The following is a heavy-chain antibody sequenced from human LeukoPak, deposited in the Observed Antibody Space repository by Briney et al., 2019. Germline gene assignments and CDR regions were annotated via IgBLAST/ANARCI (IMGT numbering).Heavy chain of an antibody. V-gene: IGHV4-4*02. Sequence: PSQTLSFTCAVSGGSISSSNWCSWVRQLPGKGLEWIGEIYHSGSTNYNPSLKSRVTISVDKSKNQFSLKLSSVTAADTAVYYCARDGELDYYGMDVWGQGTTVTVSS. CDR2: IYHSGST. J-gene: IGHJ6*02. CDR3: ARDGELDYYGMDV. CDR1: GGSISSSNW. D-gene: IGHD6-13*01.